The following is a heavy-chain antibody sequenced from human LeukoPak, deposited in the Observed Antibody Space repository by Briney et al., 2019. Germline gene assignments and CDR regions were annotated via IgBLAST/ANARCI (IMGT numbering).Heavy chain of an antibody. CDR3: ARLPPWLPFDY. Sequence: GASLQISCKGSGYSFTSYWIGWVRQMPGKGLEWMGIIYPGDSDTRYSPSFQGQVTISADKSISTAYLQWSSLEASDTAMYYCARLPPWLPFDYWGQGTLVTVSS. J-gene: IGHJ4*02. D-gene: IGHD3-22*01. V-gene: IGHV5-51*01. CDR2: IYPGDSDT. CDR1: GYSFTSYW.